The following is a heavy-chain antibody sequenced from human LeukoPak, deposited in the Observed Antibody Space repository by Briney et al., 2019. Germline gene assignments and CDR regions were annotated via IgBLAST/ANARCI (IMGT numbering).Heavy chain of an antibody. V-gene: IGHV3-21*01. CDR1: GFTFSSYT. J-gene: IGHJ4*02. CDR2: ISSSSSYI. Sequence: GGSLRLSCAASGFTFSSYTMNWVRHAPGKGLEWVSSISSSSSYIYYADSVKGRFTIYRDNAKNSLYLQMNSLRAEDTAVYYCARDHLSSSFGVVIGHWGQGTLVTVSS. D-gene: IGHD3-3*01. CDR3: ARDHLSSSFGVVIGH.